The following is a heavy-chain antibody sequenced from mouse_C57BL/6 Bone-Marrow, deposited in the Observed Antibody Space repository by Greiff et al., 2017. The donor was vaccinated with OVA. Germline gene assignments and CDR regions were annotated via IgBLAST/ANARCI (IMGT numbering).Heavy chain of an antibody. CDR1: GYTFTSYW. J-gene: IGHJ3*01. CDR2: IYPGSGST. CDR3: ARDDYDTAWFAY. Sequence: VQLQQPGAELVKPGASVKMSCKASGYTFTSYWITWVKQRPGQGLEWIGDIYPGSGSTNYNEKFKSKATLTVDTSSSTAYMQISSLTAEDSAVYYCARDDYDTAWFAYWGQGTLVTVSA. V-gene: IGHV1-55*01. D-gene: IGHD2-4*01.